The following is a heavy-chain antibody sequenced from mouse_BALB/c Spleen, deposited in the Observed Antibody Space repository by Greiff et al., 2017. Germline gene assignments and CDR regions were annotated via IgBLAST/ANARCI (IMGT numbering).Heavy chain of an antibody. CDR2: ISTYYGDA. CDR1: GYTFTDYA. CDR3: ARKGYDYAMDY. J-gene: IGHJ4*01. D-gene: IGHD2-10*02. V-gene: IGHV1S137*01. Sequence: VQLQQSGAELVRPGVSVKISCKGSGYTFTDYAMHWVKQSHAKSLEWIGVISTYYGDASYNQKFKGKATMTVDKSSSTAYMELARLTSEDSAIYYCARKGYDYAMDYWGQGTSVTVSS.